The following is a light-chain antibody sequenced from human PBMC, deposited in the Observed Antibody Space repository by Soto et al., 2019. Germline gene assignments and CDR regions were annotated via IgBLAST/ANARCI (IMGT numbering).Light chain of an antibody. V-gene: IGKV3-20*01. CDR1: QSVSSSTY. CDR2: GAS. CDR3: QQYGSSLT. Sequence: EIVLTQSPGTLSLSPGERATLSCRASQSVSSSTYLAWYQQKPGQAPRLLIYGASSRATGIPERFSGSGSGTDFTLTISRLEPEDFAVYYCQQYGSSLTFGGGTKVELK. J-gene: IGKJ4*01.